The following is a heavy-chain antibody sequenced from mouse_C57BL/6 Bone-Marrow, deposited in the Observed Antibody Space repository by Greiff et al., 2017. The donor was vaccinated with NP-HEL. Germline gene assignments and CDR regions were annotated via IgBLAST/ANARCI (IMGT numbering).Heavy chain of an antibody. D-gene: IGHD1-1*01. Sequence: EVKLMESGEGLVKPGGSLKLSCAASGFTFSSYAMSWVRQTPEKRLEWVAYISSGGDYIYYADTVKGRFTISRDNARNTLYLQMSSLKSEDTAMYYCTRDQPHYYGSTLYAMDYWGQGTSVTVSS. CDR2: ISSGGDYI. V-gene: IGHV5-9-1*02. J-gene: IGHJ4*01. CDR3: TRDQPHYYGSTLYAMDY. CDR1: GFTFSSYA.